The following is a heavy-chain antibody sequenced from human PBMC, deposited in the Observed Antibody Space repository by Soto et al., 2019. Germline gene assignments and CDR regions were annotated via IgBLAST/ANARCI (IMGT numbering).Heavy chain of an antibody. D-gene: IGHD1-1*01. CDR2: IGTAGDT. V-gene: IGHV3-13*01. J-gene: IGHJ4*02. Sequence: PGGSLRLSCAASGFTFSSYDMHWVRQATGKGLEWVSAIGTAGDTYYPGSVKGRFTISGENAKNSLYLQMNSLRAGDTAVYYCARAPRYGGTFDYWGQGTLVTVSS. CDR3: ARAPRYGGTFDY. CDR1: GFTFSSYD.